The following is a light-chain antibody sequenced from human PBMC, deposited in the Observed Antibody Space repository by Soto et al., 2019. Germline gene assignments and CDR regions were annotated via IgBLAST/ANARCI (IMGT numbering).Light chain of an antibody. J-gene: IGKJ3*01. V-gene: IGKV3-20*01. CDR3: QQYRTSAFS. CDR1: QSVTSTY. Sequence: EIVLTQSPGTLSLSPGERATLSCRASQSVTSTYLAWYQQKPGQAPRLLIYGASSRATGIPDRFSGSGSGTDFTLTISRLEPEDFALYYCQQYRTSAFSFGPGTKVDIQ. CDR2: GAS.